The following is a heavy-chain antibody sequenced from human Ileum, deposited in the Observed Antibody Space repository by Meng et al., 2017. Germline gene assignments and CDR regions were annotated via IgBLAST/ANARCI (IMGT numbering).Heavy chain of an antibody. D-gene: IGHD2/OR15-2a*01. CDR2: IRYDGSRT. J-gene: IGHJ4*02. CDR3: AKDFSSSPGDY. Sequence: EVQLVESGGGLVQPGGSLRLSCAASGFTFSSYWMHWVCQVPGKGLVWVSRIRYDGSRTGYADSVKGRFTISRDNAKNTVYLQMNSLRAEDTAIYYCAKDFSSSPGDYWGQGTLVTVSS. CDR1: GFTFSSYW. V-gene: IGHV3-74*01.